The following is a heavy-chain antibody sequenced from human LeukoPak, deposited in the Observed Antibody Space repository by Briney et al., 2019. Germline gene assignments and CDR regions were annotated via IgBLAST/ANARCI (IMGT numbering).Heavy chain of an antibody. J-gene: IGHJ4*02. Sequence: QTGGSLRLSCAASGFTFSSYSMNWVRQAPGKGLEWVSYISSASGSIYYADSVKGRFTISRDNAKNSLFLQMNSLRAEDTAVYYCVRDPDALDFWGRGTRSSSPQ. V-gene: IGHV3-48*04. D-gene: IGHD2-2*01. CDR1: GFTFSSYS. CDR2: ISSASGSI. CDR3: VRDPDALDF.